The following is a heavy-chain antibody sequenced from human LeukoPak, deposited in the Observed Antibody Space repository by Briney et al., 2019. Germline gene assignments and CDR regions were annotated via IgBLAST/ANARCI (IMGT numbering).Heavy chain of an antibody. J-gene: IGHJ3*02. D-gene: IGHD6-13*01. CDR3: ASVAGYSSNWSSAFDI. CDR1: GYRFTSYW. Sequence: NHGESLKISCKGSGYRFTSYWIGWVRQMPGKGLEWMGIIYPGDSDTRYSPSFQGQVTISADKSISTAYLQWSSLKASDTAMYYCASVAGYSSNWSSAFDIWGQGTMVTVSS. CDR2: IYPGDSDT. V-gene: IGHV5-51*01.